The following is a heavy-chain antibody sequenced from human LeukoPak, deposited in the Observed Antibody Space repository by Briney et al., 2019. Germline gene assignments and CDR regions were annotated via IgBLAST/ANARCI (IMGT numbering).Heavy chain of an antibody. D-gene: IGHD3-22*01. CDR1: GFTFSSYS. CDR2: ISSSGSTI. CDR3: ARDGYYYDSSGYYSFDY. Sequence: PGGSLRLSCAASGFTFSSYSMNWVRQAPGKGLEWVSYISSSGSTIYYADSVKGRFTISRDNAKNSLYLQMNSLRAEDTAVYYCARDGYYYDSSGYYSFDYWGQGTLVTVSS. J-gene: IGHJ4*02. V-gene: IGHV3-48*04.